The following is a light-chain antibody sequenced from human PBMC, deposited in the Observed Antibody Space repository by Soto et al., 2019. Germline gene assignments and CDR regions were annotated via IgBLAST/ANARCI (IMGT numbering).Light chain of an antibody. CDR3: QQSYSTPSIT. CDR1: QGIRND. CDR2: AAS. V-gene: IGKV1-39*01. J-gene: IGKJ5*01. Sequence: QYQSCLSASGRDRVKMSCRESQGIRNDLGWLQQKPGKAPKLLIYAASSLQSGVPSRFSGSGSGTDFTLTISSLQPEDFATYYCQQSYSTPSITLGQRARLVIK.